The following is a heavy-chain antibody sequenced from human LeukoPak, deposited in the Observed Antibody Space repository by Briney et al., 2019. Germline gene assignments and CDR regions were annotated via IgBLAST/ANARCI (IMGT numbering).Heavy chain of an antibody. CDR1: GGSFSGYY. CDR2: INHSGST. CDR3: ARRDYGDPDYYYYYGMDV. V-gene: IGHV4-34*01. J-gene: IGHJ6*02. Sequence: SETLSLTCAVYGGSFSGYYWSWIRQPPGKGLEWIGEINHSGSTNYNPSLKSRVTISVDTSKNQFSLKLSSVTAADTAVYYCARRDYGDPDYYYYYGMDVWGQGTTVTVSS. D-gene: IGHD4-17*01.